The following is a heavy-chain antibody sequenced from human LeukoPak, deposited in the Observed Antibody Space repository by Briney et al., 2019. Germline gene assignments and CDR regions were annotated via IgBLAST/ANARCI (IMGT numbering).Heavy chain of an antibody. Sequence: SETLSLTCAVYGGSFSGYYWGWIRQTPGKGLERIGEINHGGSTNYNPSLKSRVTMSVDTSKNQFSLNLASVTAADTAVYYCARASDNDDYSLDYFYYMDVWGEGTTVTVSS. D-gene: IGHD4-17*01. J-gene: IGHJ6*03. CDR3: ARASDNDDYSLDYFYYMDV. V-gene: IGHV4-34*01. CDR1: GGSFSGYY. CDR2: INHGGST.